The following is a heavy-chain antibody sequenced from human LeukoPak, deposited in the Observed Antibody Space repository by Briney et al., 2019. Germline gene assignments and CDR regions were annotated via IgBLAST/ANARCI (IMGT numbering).Heavy chain of an antibody. J-gene: IGHJ5*02. CDR2: IYYTGST. Sequence: SETLSLTCTVSGGSISSSSYYWGWIRQPPGKGLEWIGYIYYTGSTNYNPSLKSRVTISVDTSKNQFSLKLSSVTAADTAVYYCARDRLQLQSWGQGTLVTVS. D-gene: IGHD1-1*01. V-gene: IGHV4-61*01. CDR3: ARDRLQLQS. CDR1: GGSISSSSYY.